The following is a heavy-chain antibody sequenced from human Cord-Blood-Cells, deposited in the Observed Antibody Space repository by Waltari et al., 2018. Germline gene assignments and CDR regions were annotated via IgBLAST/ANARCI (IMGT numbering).Heavy chain of an antibody. CDR1: GFTFSSYG. D-gene: IGHD6-13*01. CDR2: ISYDGSNK. CDR3: AKEPTGYSSSWSFDY. V-gene: IGHV3-30*18. J-gene: IGHJ4*02. Sequence: QVQLVESGGGVVQPGRSLRISCAASGFTFSSYGMHWVRQAPGKGLEWVAVISYDGSNKYYAESVKGRFTISRDNSKNTLYLQMNSLRAEDTAVYYCAKEPTGYSSSWSFDYWGQGTLVTVSS.